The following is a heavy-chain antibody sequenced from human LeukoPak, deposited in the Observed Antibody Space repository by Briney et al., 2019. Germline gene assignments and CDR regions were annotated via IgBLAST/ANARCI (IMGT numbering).Heavy chain of an antibody. D-gene: IGHD6-19*01. CDR3: ARGGGGWYLSFSYFDY. Sequence: GGSLRLSCAASGFTFSSFAMHWVRQAPGKGLEWVAVISYDGSKKYYAGSVKGRFTISRDNSKNTLYLQMNSLRAEDTAVYYCARGGGGWYLSFSYFDYWGQGTLVTVSS. CDR1: GFTFSSFA. CDR2: ISYDGSKK. J-gene: IGHJ4*02. V-gene: IGHV3-30-3*01.